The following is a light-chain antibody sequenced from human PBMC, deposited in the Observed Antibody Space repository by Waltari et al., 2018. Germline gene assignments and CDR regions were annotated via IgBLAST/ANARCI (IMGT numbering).Light chain of an antibody. V-gene: IGLV2-23*02. CDR2: EVN. CDR3: CSYAGSGIYV. CDR1: SSDVGSYNL. Sequence: QSALTQPASVSGSPGQSITVSCTGTSSDVGSYNLVSWFQQYPYKAPKLIIFEVNKRPSGVSNRFSGSKSGNTASLTISGLQAGDEADYYCCSYAGSGIYVFGTGAKVTVL. J-gene: IGLJ1*01.